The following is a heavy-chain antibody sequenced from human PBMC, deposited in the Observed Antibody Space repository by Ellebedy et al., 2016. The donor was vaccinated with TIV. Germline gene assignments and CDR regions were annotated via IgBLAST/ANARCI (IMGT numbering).Heavy chain of an antibody. CDR2: IRGKAYGGTT. CDR1: GFSFGDYA. D-gene: IGHD5-18*01. V-gene: IGHV3-49*03. J-gene: IGHJ5*02. Sequence: PGGSLRLSCAASGFSFGDYAMGRLRQAPGKGLEWVGVIRGKAYGGTTEYAASVKGRFIISREDSESVAYLQRNSLRTADTALYYCSRGGVHTAMRLDLWGQGTLVTVSS. CDR3: SRGGVHTAMRLDL.